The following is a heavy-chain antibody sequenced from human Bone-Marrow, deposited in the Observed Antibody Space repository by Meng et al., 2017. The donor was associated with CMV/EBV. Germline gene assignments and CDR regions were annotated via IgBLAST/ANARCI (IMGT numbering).Heavy chain of an antibody. CDR1: GGSFSGYY. V-gene: IGHV4-34*01. Sequence: ESLKISCAVYGGSFSGYYWSWIRQPPGKGLEWIGEINHSGSTNYNPSLKSRVTISVDTSKNQFSLKLSSVTAADTAVYYCARGVRVYCSSTSCSYYYYGMAVWGQGTTVTGSS. J-gene: IGHJ6*01. CDR3: ARGVRVYCSSTSCSYYYYGMAV. CDR2: INHSGST. D-gene: IGHD2-2*01.